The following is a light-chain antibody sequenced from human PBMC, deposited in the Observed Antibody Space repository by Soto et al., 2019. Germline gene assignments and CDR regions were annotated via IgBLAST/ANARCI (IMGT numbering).Light chain of an antibody. CDR1: QSVRSY. CDR2: DAS. J-gene: IGKJ5*01. V-gene: IGKV3-11*01. CDR3: QQRSNWPSIT. Sequence: EIVLKQSPATLSLSPGERATLSCRASQSVRSYLAWYQQKPGQAPRLLIYDASNRATGIPARFSGSGSGTDFTLTISSLEPEDFAVYYCQQRSNWPSITFGQGTRLEIK.